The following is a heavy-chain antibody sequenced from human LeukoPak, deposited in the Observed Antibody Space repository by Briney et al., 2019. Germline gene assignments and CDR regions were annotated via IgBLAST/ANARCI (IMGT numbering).Heavy chain of an antibody. J-gene: IGHJ3*01. CDR1: GFTFSSYW. CDR2: IYSDGSDT. CDR3: ATDSGHSFSF. D-gene: IGHD3-10*01. Sequence: PGGSLRLSCAASGFTFSSYWMHWVRQAPGEGLVWVSRIYSDGSDTTYADSVKGRFIISRDSARNMLYLQMNSLRGDDTAVYYCATDSGHSFSFWGQGTMVTVSS. V-gene: IGHV3-74*03.